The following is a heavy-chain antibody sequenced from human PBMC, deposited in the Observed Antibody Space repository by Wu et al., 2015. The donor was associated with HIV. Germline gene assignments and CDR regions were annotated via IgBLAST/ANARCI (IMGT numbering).Heavy chain of an antibody. CDR3: ARNTDSVATSLYSLGV. D-gene: IGHD5-12*01. V-gene: IGHV1-69*04. J-gene: IGHJ6*02. CDR1: GGTFDNYA. CDR2: IIPILGVA. Sequence: QVQLVQSGSEVKKPGSSVKVSCKASGGTFDNYAISWVRQAPGQGLEWMGRIIPILGVASYVPKFLGRVTITADESTTTAYMELSSVRSEDTAVYYCARNTDSVATSLYSLGVWGQGTVVTVSS.